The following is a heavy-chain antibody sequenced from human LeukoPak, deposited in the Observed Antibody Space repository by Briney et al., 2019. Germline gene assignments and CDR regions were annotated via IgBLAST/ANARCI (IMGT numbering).Heavy chain of an antibody. CDR2: IYYSGST. J-gene: IGHJ1*01. CDR3: ARHDGYNREYFQH. CDR1: GGSFSGYY. Sequence: PSETLSLTCAVSGGSFSGYYWTWIRQPPGKGLEWIGYIYYSGSTNYNPSLKSRVTISVDTSKNQFSLKLSSVTAADTAVYYCARHDGYNREYFQHWGQGTLVTVSS. V-gene: IGHV4-59*08. D-gene: IGHD5-24*01.